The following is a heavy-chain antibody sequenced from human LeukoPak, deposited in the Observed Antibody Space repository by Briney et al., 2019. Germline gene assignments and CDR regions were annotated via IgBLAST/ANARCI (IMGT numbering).Heavy chain of an antibody. CDR3: ARPYGSGSYYKGHDAFDI. J-gene: IGHJ3*02. Sequence: GESLKISCKGSGYSFTSYWIGWVRQMPGKGLEWMGVIYPGDSDTRYSPSFQGQVTISADKSISTAYLQWSSLKASDTAMYYCARPYGSGSYYKGHDAFDIWGQGTMVTVSS. CDR1: GYSFTSYW. CDR2: IYPGDSDT. V-gene: IGHV5-51*01. D-gene: IGHD3-10*01.